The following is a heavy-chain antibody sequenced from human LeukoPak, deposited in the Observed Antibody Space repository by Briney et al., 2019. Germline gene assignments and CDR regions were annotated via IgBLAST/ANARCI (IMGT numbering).Heavy chain of an antibody. V-gene: IGHV3-30*02. J-gene: IGHJ4*02. Sequence: GGSLRLSCAASGFTFSSYGMHWVRQAPGKGLEWVAFIRYDGSNKYYADSVKGRFTISRDNAKNSLYLQMNSLRAEDTAVYYCARDGHIAAAGKIGDYWGQGTLVTVSS. CDR2: IRYDGSNK. D-gene: IGHD6-13*01. CDR1: GFTFSSYG. CDR3: ARDGHIAAAGKIGDY.